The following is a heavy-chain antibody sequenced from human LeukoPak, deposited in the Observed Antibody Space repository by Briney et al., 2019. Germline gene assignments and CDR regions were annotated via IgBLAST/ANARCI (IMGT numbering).Heavy chain of an antibody. V-gene: IGHV4-59*01. D-gene: IGHD1-26*01. Sequence: SETLSLTCTVSTGSISGYYWSWIRQPPGKGLEWVGYIYYSGSTNYNPSLKSRVTISVDTSKNQFSLKLSSVTAADTAVYYCARGDGSYGAFDIWGQGTMVTVSS. CDR3: ARGDGSYGAFDI. J-gene: IGHJ3*02. CDR2: IYYSGST. CDR1: TGSISGYY.